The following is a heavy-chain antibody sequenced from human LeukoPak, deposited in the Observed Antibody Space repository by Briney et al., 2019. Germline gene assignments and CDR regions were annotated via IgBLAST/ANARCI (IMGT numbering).Heavy chain of an antibody. Sequence: GASVKVSCTASGYTFTSYYMDWVRQAPGQGLEWMGIINPSGGSTSYAQKFQGRVTMTRDTSTSTVYMELSSLRSEDTAVYYSARQVVTAIYYFDYWGQGTLVTVSS. CDR2: INPSGGST. CDR1: GYTFTSYY. V-gene: IGHV1-46*01. CDR3: ARQVVTAIYYFDY. D-gene: IGHD2-21*02. J-gene: IGHJ4*02.